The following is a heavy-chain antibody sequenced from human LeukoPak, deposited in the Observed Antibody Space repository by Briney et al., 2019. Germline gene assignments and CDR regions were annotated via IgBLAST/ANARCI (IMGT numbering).Heavy chain of an antibody. CDR2: IKQDGSEK. D-gene: IGHD1-26*01. CDR3: ARERWDRGYYFDY. CDR1: GFTFSSYA. J-gene: IGHJ4*02. Sequence: GGSLRLSCAVSGFTFSSYAMSWVRQAPGKGLEWVANIKQDGSEKYYVDSVKGRFTISRDNAKNSLYLQMNSLRAEDTAVYYCARERWDRGYYFDYWGQGTLVTVSS. V-gene: IGHV3-7*01.